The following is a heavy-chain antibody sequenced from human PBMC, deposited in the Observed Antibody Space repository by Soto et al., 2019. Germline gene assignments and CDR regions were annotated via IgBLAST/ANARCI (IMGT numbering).Heavy chain of an antibody. V-gene: IGHV3-30-3*01. CDR1: GFAFNTYS. CDR2: ISYDGSNK. CDR3: AKVSPMGYFFDF. J-gene: IGHJ4*02. Sequence: GGSLRLSCAASGFAFNTYSMHWVRQAPGRGLEWVAVISYDGSNKFYADSVKGRFTISRDNSKNTLYLEMNSLRGEDTAVYYCAKVSPMGYFFDFWGQGTLVTVS.